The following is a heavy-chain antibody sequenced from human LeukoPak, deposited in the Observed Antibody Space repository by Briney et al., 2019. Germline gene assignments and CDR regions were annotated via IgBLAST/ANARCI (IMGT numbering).Heavy chain of an antibody. CDR1: GGSISSYY. CDR3: ARVLNSGSYYWFDP. CDR2: IYTSGST. V-gene: IGHV4-4*07. D-gene: IGHD1-26*01. J-gene: IGHJ5*02. Sequence: SETLSLTCTVSGGSISSYYWSWIRQPAGKGLEWIGRIYTSGSTNYNPSLKSRVTMSVGTSKNQFSLKLSSVTAADTAVYYCARVLNSGSYYWFDPWGQGTLVTVSS.